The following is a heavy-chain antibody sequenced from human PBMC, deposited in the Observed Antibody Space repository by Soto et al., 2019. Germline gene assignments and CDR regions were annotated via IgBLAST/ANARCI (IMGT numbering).Heavy chain of an antibody. V-gene: IGHV3-30-3*01. CDR1: GFTFSSYA. Sequence: QAGGSLRLSCAASGFTFSSYAMHWVRQAPGKGLEWVAVISFDGSNKYYADSVKGRFTISRDNSKNTLYLQMNSLRAEDTAVYYCARANVEEDYYYYYGMDVWGQGTTVTVSS. D-gene: IGHD1-1*01. J-gene: IGHJ6*02. CDR3: ARANVEEDYYYYYGMDV. CDR2: ISFDGSNK.